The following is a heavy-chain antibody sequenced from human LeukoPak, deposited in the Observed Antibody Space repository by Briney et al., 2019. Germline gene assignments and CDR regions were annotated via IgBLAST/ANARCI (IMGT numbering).Heavy chain of an antibody. CDR1: GYTFTSYD. Sequence: GASVKVSCTASGYTFTSYDINWVRQATGQGLEWMGWMNPNSGNTGYAQKFQGRVTITRNTSISTAYMELSSLRSEDTAVYYCARSYYDFWSGYYSPYAFDIWGQGTMVTVSS. V-gene: IGHV1-8*03. D-gene: IGHD3-3*01. J-gene: IGHJ3*02. CDR2: MNPNSGNT. CDR3: ARSYYDFWSGYYSPYAFDI.